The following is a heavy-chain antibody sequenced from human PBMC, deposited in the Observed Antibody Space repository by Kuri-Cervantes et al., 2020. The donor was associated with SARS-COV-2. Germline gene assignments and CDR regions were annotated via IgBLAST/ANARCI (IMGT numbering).Heavy chain of an antibody. V-gene: IGHV1-2*02. CDR1: GYTFTGYY. J-gene: IGHJ6*03. D-gene: IGHD2-2*02. CDR2: INPNSGGT. CDR3: ARGPPRYCGSSTSCYRGGGYYYYMDV. Sequence: ASVKVSCKASGYTFTGYYMHWVRQAPGQGLEWMGWINPNSGGTNYAQKFQGRVTMTRDTSISTAYMELSRLRSDDTAVYYCARGPPRYCGSSTSCYRGGGYYYYMDVWAKGPRSPSP.